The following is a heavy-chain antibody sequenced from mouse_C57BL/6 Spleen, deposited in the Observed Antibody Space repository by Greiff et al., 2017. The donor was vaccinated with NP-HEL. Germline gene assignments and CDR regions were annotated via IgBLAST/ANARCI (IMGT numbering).Heavy chain of an antibody. CDR1: GCTFTSYW. J-gene: IGHJ1*03. CDR3: ARSTGWLLWYFDV. V-gene: IGHV1-72*01. CDR2: IDPNSGGA. Sequence: VQLQQPGAELVKPGALVKLSCKASGCTFTSYWMHWVKQRPGRGLEWIGRIDPNSGGAKYNEKFKSKATLTVDKPSSTASLHLSSLTSEDSAVYYCARSTGWLLWYFDVWGTGTTVTVSS. D-gene: IGHD2-3*01.